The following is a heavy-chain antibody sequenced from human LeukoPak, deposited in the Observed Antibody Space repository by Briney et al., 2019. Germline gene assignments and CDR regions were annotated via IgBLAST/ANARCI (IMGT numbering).Heavy chain of an antibody. CDR1: GFTFSSYG. V-gene: IGHV3-33*01. CDR2: IWYDGSNK. D-gene: IGHD3-22*01. J-gene: IGHJ5*02. Sequence: GRSLRLSCAASGFTFSSYGMHWVRQAPGKGLEWVAVIWYDGSNKYYADSVKGRFTISRDNSKNTLYLQMNSLRAEDTAVYYCARAHRTLDSSGYYFTNWFDPWGQGTLVTVSS. CDR3: ARAHRTLDSSGYYFTNWFDP.